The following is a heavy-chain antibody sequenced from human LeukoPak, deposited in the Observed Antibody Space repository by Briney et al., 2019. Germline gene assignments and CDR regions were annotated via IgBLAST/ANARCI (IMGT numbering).Heavy chain of an antibody. V-gene: IGHV3-11*01. D-gene: IGHD3-10*01. CDR3: ATGSVRGIIKRAVYYYYMDV. CDR2: ISSGGNTM. J-gene: IGHJ6*03. Sequence: GGSLRLSCAASGFTFSDYYMSWIRQAPGKGLEWVSYISSGGNTMYYADSVRGRFTISRDNAKNPLYLQMNSLRAEDTAVYYCATGSVRGIIKRAVYYYYMDVWGKGTTVTVSS. CDR1: GFTFSDYY.